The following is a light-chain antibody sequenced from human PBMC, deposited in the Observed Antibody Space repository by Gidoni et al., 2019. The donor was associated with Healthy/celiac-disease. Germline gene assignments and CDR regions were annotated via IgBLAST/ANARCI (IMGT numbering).Light chain of an antibody. CDR3: QQRLT. J-gene: IGKJ4*01. CDR1: QGISSY. V-gene: IGKV1-9*01. CDR2: AAS. Sequence: DIQLTQSPSFLSASVGDRVTITCRASQGISSYLAWYQQKPGKAPKLLIYAASTLQSGVPSRFSGSGSGTEFTLTISSLQPEDFATYYCQQRLTFXGXTKVXIK.